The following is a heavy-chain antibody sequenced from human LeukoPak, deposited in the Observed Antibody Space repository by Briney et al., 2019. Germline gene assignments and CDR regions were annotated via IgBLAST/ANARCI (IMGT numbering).Heavy chain of an antibody. D-gene: IGHD6-13*01. Sequence: GGPLRLSRGASGFTFSSHAMHEVRHAPGKGLEGGAFIANDGKDKQSADSVKGRFTISRDNSKNTLYLQMNSLRDEDMAIYYCAKDRAPRAAAYYFDCWGQGTLVTVSS. CDR1: GFTFSSHA. V-gene: IGHV3-30*18. CDR2: IANDGKDK. CDR3: AKDRAPRAAAYYFDC. J-gene: IGHJ4*02.